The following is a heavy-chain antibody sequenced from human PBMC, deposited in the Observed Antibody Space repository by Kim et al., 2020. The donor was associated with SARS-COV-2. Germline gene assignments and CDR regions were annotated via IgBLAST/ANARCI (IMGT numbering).Heavy chain of an antibody. CDR3: ARHPAYDILTGYSYYFDY. Sequence: KSRVTISVDTSKNQFSLKLSSVTAADTAVYYCARHPAYDILTGYSYYFDYWGQGTLVTVSS. V-gene: IGHV4-39*01. D-gene: IGHD3-9*01. J-gene: IGHJ4*02.